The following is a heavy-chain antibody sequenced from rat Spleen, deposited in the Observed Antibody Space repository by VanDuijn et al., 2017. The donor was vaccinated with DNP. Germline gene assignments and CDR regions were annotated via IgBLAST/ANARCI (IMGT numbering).Heavy chain of an antibody. CDR2: ISDDGITT. J-gene: IGHJ2*01. V-gene: IGHV5-29*01. D-gene: IGHD3-2*01. CDR1: GFTFNDYY. CDR3: ATALCDY. Sequence: EVQLVESGGGLVQPGRSLKVSCAASGFTFNDYYMAWVRQVPTKGLEWVATISDDGITTYYRDFVKGRFTISRDNAKSTLYLQMDSLRSEDTATYYCATALCDYWGQGVMVTVSS.